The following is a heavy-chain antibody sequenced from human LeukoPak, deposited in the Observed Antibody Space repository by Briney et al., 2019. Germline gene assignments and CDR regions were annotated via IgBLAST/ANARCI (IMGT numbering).Heavy chain of an antibody. J-gene: IGHJ3*02. CDR2: IYSGGST. D-gene: IGHD3-22*01. V-gene: IGHV3-53*05. CDR3: AKAHYDSSGRAFDI. CDR1: GFTVSSNY. Sequence: PGGSLRLSCAASGFTVSSNYMSWVRQAPGKGLEWVSVIYSGGSTYYADSVKGRFTISRDNSKNTLYLQMNSLRAEDTAVYYCAKAHYDSSGRAFDIWGQGTMVTVSS.